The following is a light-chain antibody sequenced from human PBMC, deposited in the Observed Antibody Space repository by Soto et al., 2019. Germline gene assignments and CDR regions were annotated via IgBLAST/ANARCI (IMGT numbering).Light chain of an antibody. CDR1: QSVNNNY. J-gene: IGKJ5*01. Sequence: EIVLTQSPGTLSLSPGERATLSCRASQSVNNNYLAWYQQKPGQAPRLLVHGAAIRATGIPDRFSGSGSGADFTLTISRLEPEDFAVYYCQQCGSSPGTFGQGTRLEIK. CDR3: QQCGSSPGT. V-gene: IGKV3-20*01. CDR2: GAA.